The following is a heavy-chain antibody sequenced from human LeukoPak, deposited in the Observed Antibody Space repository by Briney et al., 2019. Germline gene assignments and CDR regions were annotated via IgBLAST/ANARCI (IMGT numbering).Heavy chain of an antibody. V-gene: IGHV3-23*01. CDR1: GFTFSSYA. J-gene: IGHJ4*02. CDR3: LRYFDWLFDY. CDR2: ISGCGGST. Sequence: GGSLRLSCAASGFTFSSYAMSWVRQAPGKGLEWVSGISGCGGSTYYADSVKGRFTISRDNSKNTLYLQMNSLRAEDTAVYYCLRYFDWLFDYWGQGTLVTVSS. D-gene: IGHD3-9*01.